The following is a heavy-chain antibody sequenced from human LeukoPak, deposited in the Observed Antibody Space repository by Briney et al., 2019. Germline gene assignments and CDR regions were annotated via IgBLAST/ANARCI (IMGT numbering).Heavy chain of an antibody. CDR2: INPEGSEK. CDR3: ARDLAYSRPDY. Sequence: GGSLRLSCAVSGLTFSSSWMDWVRQAPGKGLEWVASINPEGSEKYSAGSVKGRFTISRDNAKSSLYLQMDSLRVEDTAFYYCARDLAYSRPDYWGQGVLVTVSS. V-gene: IGHV3-7*01. CDR1: GLTFSSSW. J-gene: IGHJ4*02. D-gene: IGHD5-18*01.